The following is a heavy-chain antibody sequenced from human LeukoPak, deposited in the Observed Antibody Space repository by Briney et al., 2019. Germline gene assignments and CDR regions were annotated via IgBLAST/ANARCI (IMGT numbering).Heavy chain of an antibody. J-gene: IGHJ4*02. CDR2: FDPGDGET. CDR1: GYTLTELS. D-gene: IGHD3-22*01. V-gene: IGHV1-24*01. Sequence: ASVKVSCKVSGYTLTELSMHWVRQAPGKGLEWMGGFDPGDGETIYAQKFQGRVTMTEDTSTDTAYMELSSLRSEDTAVYYCATAEYDSSGHKGFDYWGQGTLVTVSS. CDR3: ATAEYDSSGHKGFDY.